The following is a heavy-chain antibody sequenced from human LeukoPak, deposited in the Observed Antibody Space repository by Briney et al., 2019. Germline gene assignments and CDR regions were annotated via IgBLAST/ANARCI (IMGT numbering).Heavy chain of an antibody. D-gene: IGHD2-2*01. CDR2: ICAYNGNT. V-gene: IGHV1-18*01. CDR3: ARDPDIRYQLLYSMDV. Sequence: ASVKVSCKASGYTFINYGISWVRQASGQGLEWTGSICAYNGNTKYAQKLQGRVTMTTDTSTSTVYMELRSLRFDDTAIYYCARDPDIRYQLLYSMDVWGQGTTVTVSS. J-gene: IGHJ6*02. CDR1: GYTFINYG.